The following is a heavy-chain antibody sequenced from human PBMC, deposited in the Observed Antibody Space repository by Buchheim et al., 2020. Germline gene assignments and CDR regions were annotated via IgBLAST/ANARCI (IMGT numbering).Heavy chain of an antibody. CDR1: GFTFSSYS. CDR3: ARGPPYSYGMSYYYYGMDV. J-gene: IGHJ6*02. D-gene: IGHD5-18*01. Sequence: EVQLVESGGGLVKPGGSLRLSCAASGFTFSSYSMNWVRQAPGKGLEWVSSISSSSSYIYYADSVKGRFTISRDNAKNSLYLQMNSLRAEDTAVYYCARGPPYSYGMSYYYYGMDVWGQGTT. V-gene: IGHV3-21*01. CDR2: ISSSSSYI.